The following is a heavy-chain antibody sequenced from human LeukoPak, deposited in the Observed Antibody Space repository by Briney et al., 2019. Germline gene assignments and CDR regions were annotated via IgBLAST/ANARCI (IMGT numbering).Heavy chain of an antibody. CDR2: INPTGGST. J-gene: IGHJ4*02. D-gene: IGHD6-6*01. CDR1: GYTFPSYF. V-gene: IGHV1-46*01. Sequence: GASVKVSRKASGYTFPSYFMHWVRQAPGQGLEWMGIINPTGGSTTYAQKFQGRVTMTRDTSTSTVYMELSSLRSDDTAVYYCARTAARRFDYWGQGTLSPSPQ. CDR3: ARTAARRFDY.